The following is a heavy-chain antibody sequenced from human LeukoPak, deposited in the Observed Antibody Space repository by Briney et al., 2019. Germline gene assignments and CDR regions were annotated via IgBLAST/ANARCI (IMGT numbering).Heavy chain of an antibody. J-gene: IGHJ4*02. CDR1: GGSFSGYY. CDR2: INHSGST. V-gene: IGHV4-34*01. Sequence: SETLSLTCAVYGGSFSGYYWSWIRQPPGKGLEWIGEINHSGSTNYNPSLKSRVTISVDTSKSQFSLKLSSVTAADTAVYYCARGYYSNYPFDYWGQGTLVTVSS. CDR3: ARGYYSNYPFDY. D-gene: IGHD4-11*01.